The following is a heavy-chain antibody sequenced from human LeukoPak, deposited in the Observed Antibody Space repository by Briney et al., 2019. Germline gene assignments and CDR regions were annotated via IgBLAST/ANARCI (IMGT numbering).Heavy chain of an antibody. V-gene: IGHV3-23*01. J-gene: IGHJ4*02. CDR1: GFTFSNYA. Sequence: PGGSLRLSCAASGFTFSNYAMTWVRQAPGKGLEWVSGISDSGGSTCYADSVKGRFTISRDNSKNTLYLQMNSLRAEDTAVYYCAKSLSGGGYYFEYWGQGTLVTVSS. D-gene: IGHD3-10*01. CDR3: AKSLSGGGYYFEY. CDR2: ISDSGGST.